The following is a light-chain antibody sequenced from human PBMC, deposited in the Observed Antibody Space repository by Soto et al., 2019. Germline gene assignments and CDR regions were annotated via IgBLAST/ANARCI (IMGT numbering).Light chain of an antibody. CDR1: QGISNY. CDR2: DAS. J-gene: IGKJ2*01. CDR3: QQYGNLRPT. Sequence: DIQMTQSPCSLSASVGDRVTITCQASQGISNYLNWYQQKPGKAPKLLIYDASNLETGVPARFSGSGSGTDFTFTISSLQPEDIATYYCQQYGNLRPTFGQGTKVEIK. V-gene: IGKV1-33*01.